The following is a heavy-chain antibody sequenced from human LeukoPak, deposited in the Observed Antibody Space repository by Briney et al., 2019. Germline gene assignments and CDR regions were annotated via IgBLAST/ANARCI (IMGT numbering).Heavy chain of an antibody. V-gene: IGHV4-31*03. Sequence: PSQTLSLTCTVSGGSISSGGYYWSWIRQHPGKGLEWIGYIYYSGSTYYNPSLKSRVTISVDTSKNQFSLKLSSVTAADTAVYYCARGWIQRHDAFDIRGQGTMVTVPS. D-gene: IGHD5-12*01. CDR3: ARGWIQRHDAFDI. CDR2: IYYSGST. J-gene: IGHJ3*02. CDR1: GGSISSGGYY.